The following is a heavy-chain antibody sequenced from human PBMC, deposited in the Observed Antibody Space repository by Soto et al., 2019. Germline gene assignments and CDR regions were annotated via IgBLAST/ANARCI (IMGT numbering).Heavy chain of an antibody. D-gene: IGHD3-10*01. CDR2: FDPEDGET. J-gene: IGHJ4*02. CDR3: ASAPYGSGSYSPY. Sequence: ASVKVSCKVSGYTLTELSMHWVRQAPGKGLEWMGGFDPEDGETIYAQKFQGRVTITADESTSTAYMELSSLRSEDTAVYYCASAPYGSGSYSPYWGQGTLITVSS. V-gene: IGHV1-24*01. CDR1: GYTLTELS.